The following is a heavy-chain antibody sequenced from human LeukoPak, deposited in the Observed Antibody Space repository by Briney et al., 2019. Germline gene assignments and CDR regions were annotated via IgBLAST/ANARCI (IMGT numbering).Heavy chain of an antibody. V-gene: IGHV3-48*03. J-gene: IGHJ4*02. D-gene: IGHD3/OR15-3a*01. CDR3: ARGWTVSYHFDY. CDR2: ISSSGSTI. Sequence: GGSLRLSCAASGFTFSSYEMNWVRQAPGKGLEWVSYISSSGSTIYYADSVKGRFTISRDNAKNSLYLQMNSLRAEDTAVYYCARGWTVSYHFDYWGQGTLVTVSS. CDR1: GFTFSSYE.